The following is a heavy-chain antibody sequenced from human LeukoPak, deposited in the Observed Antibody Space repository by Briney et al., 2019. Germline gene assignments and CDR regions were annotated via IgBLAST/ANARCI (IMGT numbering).Heavy chain of an antibody. J-gene: IGHJ6*02. Sequence: GGSLRLSCAASGFTFSSYGMHWVRQAPGKGLEWVAVISYDGSNKYYADSVKGRFTISRDNSKNTLYLQMNSLRAEDTAVYYCAKTPYYYGMDVWGQGTTVTVSS. CDR3: AKTPYYYGMDV. CDR1: GFTFSSYG. CDR2: ISYDGSNK. V-gene: IGHV3-30*18.